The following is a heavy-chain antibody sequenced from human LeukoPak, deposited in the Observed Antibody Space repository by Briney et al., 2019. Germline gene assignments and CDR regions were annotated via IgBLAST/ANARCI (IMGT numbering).Heavy chain of an antibody. CDR2: TYYRSKWYN. D-gene: IGHD2-21*01. CDR3: ARGYSLDS. Sequence: SQTLSLTCAISGDSVSSDSGAWNWIRRSPSRGLEWLGRTYYRSKWYNDYAVSVKGRISINSDTSKNQFSLQLNSVTPEDTAVYYCARGYSLDSWGQGTLVTVSS. CDR1: GDSVSSDSGA. J-gene: IGHJ4*02. V-gene: IGHV6-1*01.